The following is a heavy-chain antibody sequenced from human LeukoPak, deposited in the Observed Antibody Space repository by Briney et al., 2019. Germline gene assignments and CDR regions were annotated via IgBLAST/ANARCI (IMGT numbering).Heavy chain of an antibody. CDR1: GYTFTGYY. V-gene: IGHV1-2*02. CDR2: INPNSGGT. CDR3: ARDYPKIHDYGDYNWFDP. D-gene: IGHD4-17*01. J-gene: IGHJ5*02. Sequence: GASVKVSCKASGYTFTGYYMHWVRQAPGQGLEWMGWINPNSGGTNYAQKFQGRVTMTRDTSISTAYMELSRLRSDDTAVYYCARDYPKIHDYGDYNWFDPWGQGTLVTVSS.